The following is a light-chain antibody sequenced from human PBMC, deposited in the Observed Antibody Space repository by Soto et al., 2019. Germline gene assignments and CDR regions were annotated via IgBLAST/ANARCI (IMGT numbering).Light chain of an antibody. CDR2: LGS. V-gene: IGKV2-28*01. Sequence: DLVMTQSPLSLPVTPGEPASISCRSSQSLLHSNGYNYLDWYLQKPGQSPQLLIYLGSNRASGVTDRFSGTGAGTDFTLIISRVEAEDVGVYYCVQALQSPPTFGQGTKLEIK. CDR1: QSLLHSNGYNY. CDR3: VQALQSPPT. J-gene: IGKJ2*01.